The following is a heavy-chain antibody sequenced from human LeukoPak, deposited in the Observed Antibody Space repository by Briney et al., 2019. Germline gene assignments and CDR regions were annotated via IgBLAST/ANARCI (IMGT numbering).Heavy chain of an antibody. V-gene: IGHV3-15*05. Sequence: GGSLRLSCAASGFSLSDVWMNWVRQAPGKGLEWVGRIKSKSDGGSTDYAAPVQGRFTISRDDSKNTMYLQINSLEIEDTAVYFCTPLIGYCSGGSCRGLDYWGQGTLVAVSS. CDR2: IKSKSDGGST. CDR1: GFSLSDVW. CDR3: TPLIGYCSGGSCRGLDY. D-gene: IGHD2-15*01. J-gene: IGHJ4*02.